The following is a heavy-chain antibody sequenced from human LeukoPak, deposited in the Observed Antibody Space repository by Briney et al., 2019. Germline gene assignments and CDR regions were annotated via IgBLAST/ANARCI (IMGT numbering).Heavy chain of an antibody. V-gene: IGHV4-39*07. J-gene: IGHJ5*02. Sequence: SETLSLTCTVSGGSISSSSYYWGWIRQPPGKGLEWIGSIYYSGSTYYNPSLKSRVTISVNTSKNQFSLKLSSVTAADTAVYYCAREGLNMVRGVIPKEAWGWFDPWGQGTLVTVSS. D-gene: IGHD3-10*01. CDR3: AREGLNMVRGVIPKEAWGWFDP. CDR2: IYYSGST. CDR1: GGSISSSSYY.